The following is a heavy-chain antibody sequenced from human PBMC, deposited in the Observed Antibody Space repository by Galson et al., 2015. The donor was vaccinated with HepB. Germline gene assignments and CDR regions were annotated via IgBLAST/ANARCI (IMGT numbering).Heavy chain of an antibody. J-gene: IGHJ4*02. V-gene: IGHV1-2*02. CDR2: VNPNSGAT. D-gene: IGHD2-2*02. CDR1: GYTFSGYY. CDR3: ARGKMRTTWAAPICDY. Sequence: SVKVSCKASGYTFSGYYIHWVRQAPGQGLQWMGWVNPNSGATHSALRFRDRVTLTRDTSTNPAFLEVTNLTSDDTAFYYCARGKMRTTWAAPICDYWGQGTLVIVSS.